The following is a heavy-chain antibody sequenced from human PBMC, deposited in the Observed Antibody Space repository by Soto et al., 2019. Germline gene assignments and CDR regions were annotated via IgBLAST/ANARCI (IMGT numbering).Heavy chain of an antibody. V-gene: IGHV1-46*03. CDR3: GRGRSGSDWAAFDI. D-gene: IGHD6-19*01. CDR1: GYTFSSYF. CDR2: INPNGGNT. J-gene: IGHJ3*02. Sequence: QVQLVQSGAEVKKPGASVKVSCKASGYTFSSYFMHWVRQAHGQGLEWMGIINPNGGNTNYVQKVQGRVSMTRDTSKSMVYMELSSLRSEDTAVYYCGRGRSGSDWAAFDIWGQGTMVTVSS.